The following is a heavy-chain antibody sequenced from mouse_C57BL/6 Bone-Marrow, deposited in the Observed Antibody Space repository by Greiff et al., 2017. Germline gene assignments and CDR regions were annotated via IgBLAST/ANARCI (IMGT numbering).Heavy chain of an antibody. V-gene: IGHV1-7*01. D-gene: IGHD2-5*01. CDR3: ANCYNSNYRFDD. CDR1: GYTFTSYW. CDR2: INPSSGYT. Sequence: VQLQQSGAELAKPGASVKLSCKASGYTFTSYWMHWVKQRPGQGLEWIGYINPSSGYTTYNQKFKDQATLTAAKSTSKAYKQLSSLTYEDCAVYDCANCYNSNYRFDDGGKGTLGTVSA. J-gene: IGHJ3*01.